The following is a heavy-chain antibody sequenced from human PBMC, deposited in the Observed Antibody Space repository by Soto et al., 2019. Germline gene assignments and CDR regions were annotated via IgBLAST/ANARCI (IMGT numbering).Heavy chain of an antibody. CDR1: GYTFTSYD. V-gene: IGHV1-8*02. D-gene: IGHD6-13*01. CDR3: AIGRYSNTWYYDFDY. Sequence: QVQRVQSGAEVKKPGASVRVSCKASGYTFTSYDINWVRQATGQGLEWMGWMNTNSGNTGNAQKFQGRVTMTRNTSISTVYMELSSMRSEDTAVYYCAIGRYSNTWYYDFDYWGQGTLVTVSS. CDR2: MNTNSGNT. J-gene: IGHJ4*02.